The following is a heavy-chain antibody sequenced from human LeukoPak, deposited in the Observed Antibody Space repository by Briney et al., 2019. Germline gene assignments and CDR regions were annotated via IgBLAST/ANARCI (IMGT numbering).Heavy chain of an antibody. CDR2: IYSGGST. D-gene: IGHD3-3*01. V-gene: IGHV3-53*01. Sequence: GGSLRLSCAASGFTVSSNYMSWVRQAPGNGLEWVSVIYSGGSTYYADSVKGRFTISRDNSKNTLYLQMNSLRAEDTAVYYCARGAEGRFWGAFHIWGQGTMVTVSS. CDR1: GFTVSSNY. J-gene: IGHJ3*02. CDR3: ARGAEGRFWGAFHI.